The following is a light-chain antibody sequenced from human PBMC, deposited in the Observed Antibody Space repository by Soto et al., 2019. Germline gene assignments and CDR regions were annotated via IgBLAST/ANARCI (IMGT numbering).Light chain of an antibody. J-gene: IGLJ1*01. CDR1: SSNIGRNP. Sequence: QSVLTQPRSASGTPGRRVIISRSGRSSNIGRNPVNWYQKFPGTAPKLLISLTTQRPSGVPDRFSGSKSGTSASLAISGLRSEDEADYYCAAWDDNVYVFGTGTKVTVL. CDR2: LTT. V-gene: IGLV1-44*01. CDR3: AAWDDNVYV.